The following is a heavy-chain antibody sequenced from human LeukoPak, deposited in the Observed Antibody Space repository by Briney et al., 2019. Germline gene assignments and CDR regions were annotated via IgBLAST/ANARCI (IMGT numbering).Heavy chain of an antibody. Sequence: GASVKVSCKASGYTFTSYYMHWVRQAPGQGLEWMGIINASGGSTSYAQKFEGRVTMTRDTSTSTAYMELSSLRSEDTAVYYCAADRRSSGWYGDYYYYGMTSGAKGPRSPSP. D-gene: IGHD6-19*01. CDR1: GYTFTSYY. CDR3: AADRRSSGWYGDYYYYGMTS. V-gene: IGHV1-46*01. CDR2: INASGGST. J-gene: IGHJ6*02.